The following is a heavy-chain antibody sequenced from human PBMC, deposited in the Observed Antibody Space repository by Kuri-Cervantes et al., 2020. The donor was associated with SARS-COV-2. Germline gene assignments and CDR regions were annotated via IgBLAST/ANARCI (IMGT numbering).Heavy chain of an antibody. J-gene: IGHJ3*02. V-gene: IGHV1-24*01. CDR2: FDPEDGER. D-gene: IGHD2-2*01. Sequence: ASVKVSCKISGYTLTELSIYWVRLAPGKGLEWMGGFDPEDGERVSAQKFQGRVTMTEDTSTDTAYLELRSLRSDDTAVYYCARPRGIVVVPAAMGGAFDIWGQGTMVTVSS. CDR3: ARPRGIVVVPAAMGGAFDI. CDR1: GYTLTELS.